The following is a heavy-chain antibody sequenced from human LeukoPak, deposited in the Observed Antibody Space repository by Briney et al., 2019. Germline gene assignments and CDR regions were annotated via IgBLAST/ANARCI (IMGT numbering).Heavy chain of an antibody. CDR3: ASMTTATANIRH. CDR2: IYYSGST. J-gene: IGHJ4*02. CDR1: GGSISSSSYY. Sequence: SETLSLTCTVSGGSISSSSYYWGWIRQPPGKGLEWIGSIYYSGSTYYNPSLKSRVTISVDTSKNQFSLKLSSVTAADTAVYYCASMTTATANIRHWGQGTLVTVSS. V-gene: IGHV4-39*07. D-gene: IGHD4-17*01.